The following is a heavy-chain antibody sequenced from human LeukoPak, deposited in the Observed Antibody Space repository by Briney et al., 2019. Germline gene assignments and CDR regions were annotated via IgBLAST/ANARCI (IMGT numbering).Heavy chain of an antibody. V-gene: IGHV4-34*01. CDR2: INHSGST. J-gene: IGHJ5*02. Sequence: SETLSLTCAVYGGSFSGYYWSWIRQPPGKGLEWIGEINHSGSTNYIPSLKSRVTISVDTSKNQFSLKLSSVTAADTAVYYCARGGCTNGVCYRRKDHHRERWFDPWGQGTLVTVSS. D-gene: IGHD2-8*01. CDR1: GGSFSGYY. CDR3: ARGGCTNGVCYRRKDHHRERWFDP.